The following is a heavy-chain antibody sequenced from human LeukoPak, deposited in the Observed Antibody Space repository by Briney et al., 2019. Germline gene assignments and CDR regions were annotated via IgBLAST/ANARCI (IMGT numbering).Heavy chain of an antibody. Sequence: SVKVSCRASGGTFSSYAISWVRQAPGQGLEWMGGIIPIFGTADYTQKFQGRVTITADESTTTAYMELSSLTSEDTAVYYCARDPSMVRGENTPYFDYWGQGTLVTVSS. V-gene: IGHV1-69*13. CDR1: GGTFSSYA. J-gene: IGHJ4*02. CDR2: IIPIFGTA. CDR3: ARDPSMVRGENTPYFDY. D-gene: IGHD3-10*01.